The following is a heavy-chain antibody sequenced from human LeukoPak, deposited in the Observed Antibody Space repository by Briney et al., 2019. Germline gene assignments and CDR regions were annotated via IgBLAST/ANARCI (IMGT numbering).Heavy chain of an antibody. V-gene: IGHV3-30*18. CDR2: ISYDGSNK. CDR1: GFTFSSYG. CDR3: AKDLTGRDIVVVPA. J-gene: IGHJ5*02. Sequence: GRSLRLSCAASGFTFSSYGMHWVRQAPXXXXXXXXVISYDGSNKYYADSVKGRFTISRDNSKSTLYLQMNSLRAEDTAVYYCAKDLTGRDIVVVPAWGQGTLVTVSS. D-gene: IGHD2-2*01.